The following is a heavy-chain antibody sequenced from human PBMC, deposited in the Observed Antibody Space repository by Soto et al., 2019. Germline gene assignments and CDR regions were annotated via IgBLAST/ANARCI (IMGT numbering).Heavy chain of an antibody. J-gene: IGHJ4*02. V-gene: IGHV3-23*01. CDR3: AKENGSGGVITPYDY. Sequence: PGGSLRLSCAASGFTFSSYSMSWVRQAPGKGLEWVSAISCSGGSTYYADSVKGRFTISRDNSKNTLYLQMNSLRAEDTAVYYCAKENGSGGVITPYDYWGQGTLVTVSS. CDR2: ISCSGGST. D-gene: IGHD3-10*01. CDR1: GFTFSSYS.